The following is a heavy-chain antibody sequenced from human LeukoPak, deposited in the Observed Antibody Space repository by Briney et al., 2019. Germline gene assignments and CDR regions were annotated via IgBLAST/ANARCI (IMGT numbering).Heavy chain of an antibody. D-gene: IGHD3-10*01. J-gene: IGHJ4*02. CDR3: AKDKSGGGIPHFDY. CDR2: ISWNSGSI. V-gene: IGHV3-9*01. CDR1: GFTFDDYA. Sequence: GRSLRLSCAASGFTFDDYAMRWVRQAPGKGLEWVSGISWNSGSIGYADSVKGRFTISRDNAKNSLYLQMNSLRAEDTALYYCAKDKSGGGIPHFDYWGQGTLVTVSS.